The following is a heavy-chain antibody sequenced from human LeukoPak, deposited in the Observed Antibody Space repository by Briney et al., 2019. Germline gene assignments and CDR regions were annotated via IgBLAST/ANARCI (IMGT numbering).Heavy chain of an antibody. CDR3: ARDGVLWFGESFCDY. CDR2: IWYDGSNK. V-gene: IGHV3-33*01. CDR1: GFTLSSYG. Sequence: GGSLRLSCAASGFTLSSYGMHWVRQAPGKGLEWVAVIWYDGSNKYYADSVKGRFTISRDNSKNTLYLQMNSLRAEDTAVYYCARDGVLWFGESFCDYWGQGTLVTVSS. J-gene: IGHJ4*02. D-gene: IGHD3-10*01.